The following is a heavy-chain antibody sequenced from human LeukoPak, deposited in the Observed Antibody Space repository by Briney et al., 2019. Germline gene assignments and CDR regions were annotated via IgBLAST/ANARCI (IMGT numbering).Heavy chain of an antibody. Sequence: ASVKVSCKASGYTFTGYYMHWVRQAPGQGLECMGWINPNSGGTNYAQKFQGRVTMTRDTSISTAYMELSRLRSDDTAVYYCASGSDYYDSSAYYHSHYFDYWGQGTLVTVSS. CDR3: ASGSDYYDSSAYYHSHYFDY. J-gene: IGHJ4*02. V-gene: IGHV1-2*02. CDR2: INPNSGGT. CDR1: GYTFTGYY. D-gene: IGHD3-22*01.